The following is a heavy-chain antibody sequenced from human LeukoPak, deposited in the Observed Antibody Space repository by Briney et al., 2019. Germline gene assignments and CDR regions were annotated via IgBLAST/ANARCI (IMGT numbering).Heavy chain of an antibody. D-gene: IGHD3/OR15-3a*01. CDR3: AKVPLRTGLKYFDY. Sequence: PGGSLRLSCAASGFSFSGSAIHWVRQASGKGLEWIGRIRSKTNNYATVYIESVKGRFTISRDDAKNTAFLQMNSLRADDTAVFYCAKVPLRTGLKYFDYWGQGTLVTVSS. CDR2: IRSKTNNYAT. V-gene: IGHV3-73*01. J-gene: IGHJ4*02. CDR1: GFSFSGSA.